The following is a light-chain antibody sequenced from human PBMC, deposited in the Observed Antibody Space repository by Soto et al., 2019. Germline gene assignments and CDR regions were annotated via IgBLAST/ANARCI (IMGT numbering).Light chain of an antibody. CDR1: QSVSSN. Sequence: EIVMTQSPATLYVSPGERATLSCRASQSVSSNLAWYQQKRGQAPRLLIYGASTRATGIPARFSGSGSGTEFTLTISSLQSEDFAVYYCQQYNKWPPWTFGQGTKVEIK. CDR2: GAS. V-gene: IGKV3-15*01. J-gene: IGKJ1*01. CDR3: QQYNKWPPWT.